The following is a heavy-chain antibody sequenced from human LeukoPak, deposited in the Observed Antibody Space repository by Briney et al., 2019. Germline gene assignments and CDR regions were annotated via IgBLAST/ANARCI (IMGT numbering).Heavy chain of an antibody. CDR1: GYTFTSYG. CDR3: ARVGHYYYGSGSYSPYDAFDI. V-gene: IGHV1-18*04. CDR2: ISAYNGNT. J-gene: IGHJ3*02. D-gene: IGHD3-10*01. Sequence: ASVKVSCKASGYTFTSYGISWVRQAPGQGLEWMGWISAYNGNTNYAQKLQGRVTMTTDTSTSTAYMGLRSLRSDDTAVYYCARVGHYYYGSGSYSPYDAFDIWGQGTMVTVSS.